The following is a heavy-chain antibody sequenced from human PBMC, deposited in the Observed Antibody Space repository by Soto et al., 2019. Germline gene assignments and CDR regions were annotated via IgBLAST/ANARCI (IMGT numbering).Heavy chain of an antibody. CDR3: ARGSSAVAGTFEY. J-gene: IGHJ4*02. Sequence: SETLSLTCSVSGGSISDYCWIWMRQPPGKGLEWIGNIYNIGSTTYNPSLKSRATISVDTSKNQFSLKLNSVTAADTAIYFCARGSSAVAGTFEYWGLGTLVTVSS. CDR2: IYNIGST. V-gene: IGHV4-59*01. D-gene: IGHD6-19*01. CDR1: GGSISDYC.